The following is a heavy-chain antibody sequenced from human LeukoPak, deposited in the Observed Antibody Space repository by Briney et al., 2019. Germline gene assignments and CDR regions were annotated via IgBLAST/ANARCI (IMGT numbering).Heavy chain of an antibody. CDR3: ARAIAVAEPGWFDP. J-gene: IGHJ5*02. V-gene: IGHV4-30-4*08. Sequence: SQTLSLTCTVSGGSINSGDYYWSWIRQPPGKGLEWIAYIYYSGSTYYNPSLKSRVTISVDTSKNQFSLKLSSVTAADTAVYYCARAIAVAEPGWFDPWGQGTLVTVSS. D-gene: IGHD6-19*01. CDR2: IYYSGST. CDR1: GGSINSGDYY.